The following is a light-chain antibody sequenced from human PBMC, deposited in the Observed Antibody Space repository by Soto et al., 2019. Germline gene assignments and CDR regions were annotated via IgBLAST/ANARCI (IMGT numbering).Light chain of an antibody. J-gene: IGKJ4*01. CDR2: VVS. CDR3: QQRINWPLT. Sequence: EIVLTQSPVTLSLSPGEIATLSCSASQSVTTFLAWYQQKPGQAPRLLIYVVSNRAPGIPARFSGSGSGTDFTLTISSLEPEDCAVYYCQQRINWPLTCGGGTKVRLK. V-gene: IGKV3-11*01. CDR1: QSVTTF.